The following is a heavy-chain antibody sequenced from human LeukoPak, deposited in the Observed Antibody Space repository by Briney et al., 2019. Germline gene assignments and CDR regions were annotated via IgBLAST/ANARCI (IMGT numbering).Heavy chain of an antibody. D-gene: IGHD3-16*02. CDR1: GFTFGDYA. CDR2: IRSKPYGGTT. J-gene: IGHJ4*02. V-gene: IGHV3-49*04. CDR3: SRDCGYIWGSYRCILDF. Sequence: GGSLRLSCTSSGFTFGDYAMTWVRQAPGKGVEWVGLIRSKPYGGTTEYAASVKGRFTISRDDSKSIAYLQMNSLKTEDTAVYYCSRDCGYIWGSYRCILDFWGQGTLVTVSS.